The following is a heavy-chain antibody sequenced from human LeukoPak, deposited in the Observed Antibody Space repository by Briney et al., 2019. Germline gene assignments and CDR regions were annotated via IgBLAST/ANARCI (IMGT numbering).Heavy chain of an antibody. J-gene: IGHJ6*02. Sequence: PSETLSLTCAVYGGSFSGYYWSWVRQAPGKGLEWVSAISGSGGSTYYADSVKGRFTISRDNSKNTLYLQMNSLRAEDTAVYYCAKDLIVRYYDFWSGYSQSVLFYYYGMDVWGQGTTVTVSS. CDR3: AKDLIVRYYDFWSGYSQSVLFYYYGMDV. D-gene: IGHD3-3*01. CDR2: ISGSGGST. V-gene: IGHV3-23*01. CDR1: GGSFSGYY.